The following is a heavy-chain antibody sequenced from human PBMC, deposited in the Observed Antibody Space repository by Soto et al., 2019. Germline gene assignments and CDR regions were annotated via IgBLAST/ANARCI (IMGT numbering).Heavy chain of an antibody. CDR2: IYYSGST. CDR3: ASQYYDFWSGYYVGATGRQTHNWFDP. J-gene: IGHJ5*02. Sequence: QVQLQESGPGLVKPSQTLSLTCTVSGGSISRGGYYWSWILQHPGKGLAWIGYIYYSGSTYYNPSLKSRVTLSVHTSKNQFSLKLSSVAAADTAVYYCASQYYDFWSGYYVGATGRQTHNWFDPWGQGTLVTVSS. V-gene: IGHV4-31*03. D-gene: IGHD3-3*01. CDR1: GGSISRGGYY.